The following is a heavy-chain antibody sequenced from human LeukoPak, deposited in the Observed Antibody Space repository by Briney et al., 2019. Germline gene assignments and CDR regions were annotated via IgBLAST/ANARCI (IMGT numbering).Heavy chain of an antibody. CDR3: ARETRYYYGSGSYSTWFDL. D-gene: IGHD3-10*01. V-gene: IGHV4-61*02. CDR1: GRSISSGSYY. Sequence: PSETLTLTCTVSGRSISSGSYYWRWIRQPAGRGLEWIERIYTSGSTNYNPSLKSRVTISVDTSKNQSSLKLSSVTAADTAVYYCARETRYYYGSGSYSTWFDLWGQGTLVTVSS. J-gene: IGHJ5*02. CDR2: IYTSGST.